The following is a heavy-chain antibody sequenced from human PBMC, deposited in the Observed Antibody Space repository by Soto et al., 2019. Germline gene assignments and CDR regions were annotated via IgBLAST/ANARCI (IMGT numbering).Heavy chain of an antibody. J-gene: IGHJ3*02. V-gene: IGHV2-5*02. D-gene: IGHD3-10*01. Sequence: QITLKESGPTLAKPTQTLTLTCTFSDFSLNTSGVGVGWIRQPPGKALECLAFIYWDDDRRYSPSLKSRLTITKDTSRNQVVLTMTNMDPADTATYYCAHSDYYSGNMGAFDIWGQGTMVTVPS. CDR2: IYWDDDR. CDR3: AHSDYYSGNMGAFDI. CDR1: DFSLNTSGVG.